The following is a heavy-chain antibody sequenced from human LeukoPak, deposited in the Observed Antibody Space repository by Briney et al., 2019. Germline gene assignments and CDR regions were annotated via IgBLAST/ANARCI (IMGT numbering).Heavy chain of an antibody. CDR2: IRSKAYGGTT. D-gene: IGHD4-17*01. CDR1: GFTFGDYA. V-gene: IGHV3-49*04. J-gene: IGHJ6*02. CDR3: TRYGDYFGNYYYYGMDV. Sequence: AGGSLRLSCTASGFTFGDYAMSWVRQAPGKGLEWVGFIRSKAYGGTTEYAASVKGRFTISRDDSKSIAYLQMNSLKTEGTAVYYCTRYGDYFGNYYYYGMDVWGQGTTVTVSS.